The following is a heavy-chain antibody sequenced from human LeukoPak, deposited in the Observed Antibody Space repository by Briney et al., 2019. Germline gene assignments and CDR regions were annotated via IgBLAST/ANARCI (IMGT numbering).Heavy chain of an antibody. D-gene: IGHD3-10*01. V-gene: IGHV4-59*01. CDR3: ARMVRGRGYYFYYMDV. CDR2: IHYSGST. J-gene: IGHJ6*03. Sequence: SETLSLTCTVYGGSISSYHWSWIRQPPGKGLEWIGYIHYSGSTNYNPSLKSRVTISVDTSKNQFSLRLGSVTAADTAVYYCARMVRGRGYYFYYMDVWGIGTTVTVSS. CDR1: GGSISSYH.